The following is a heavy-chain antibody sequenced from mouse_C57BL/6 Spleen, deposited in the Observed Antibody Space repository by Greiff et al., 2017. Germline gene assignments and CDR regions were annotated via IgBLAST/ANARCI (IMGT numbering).Heavy chain of an antibody. D-gene: IGHD1-1*01. V-gene: IGHV1-64*01. Sequence: QVQLQQSGAELVKPGASVKLSCKASGYTFTSYWMHWVKQRPGQGLEWIGMIHPNSGSTNYNEKFKSKATLTVDKSSSTAYMQLSSLTSEDSAVYYCARGDYYGNRAWFAYWGQGTLVTVSA. CDR2: IHPNSGST. CDR1: GYTFTSYW. J-gene: IGHJ3*01. CDR3: ARGDYYGNRAWFAY.